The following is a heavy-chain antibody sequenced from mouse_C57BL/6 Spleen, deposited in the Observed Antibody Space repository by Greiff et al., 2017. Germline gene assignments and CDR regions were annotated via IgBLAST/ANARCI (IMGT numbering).Heavy chain of an antibody. V-gene: IGHV3-6*01. J-gene: IGHJ1*03. CDR1: GYSITSGYY. Sequence: EVKLQESGPGLVKPSQSLSLTCSVTGYSITSGYYWNWIRQFPGNKLEWMGYISYDGSNNYNPSLKNRISITRDTSKNQFFLKLNSVTTEDTATYYCARDLYWYFDVWGTGTTVTVSS. CDR3: ARDLYWYFDV. CDR2: ISYDGSN.